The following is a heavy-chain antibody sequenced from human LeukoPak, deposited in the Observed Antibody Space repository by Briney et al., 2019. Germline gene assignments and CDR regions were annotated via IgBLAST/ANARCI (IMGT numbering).Heavy chain of an antibody. V-gene: IGHV1-69*05. CDR2: IIPIFGTA. J-gene: IGHJ6*03. CDR1: GGTFSSYA. Sequence: SVKVSCKASGGTFSSYAISWVRQAPGQGLEWMGRIIPIFGTANYAQKFQGRVTITTDESTSTAYMELSSLRSEDTAVYYCAREIAAAALGGVFVYYYMDVWGKGTTVTVSS. CDR3: AREIAAAALGGVFVYYYMDV. D-gene: IGHD6-13*01.